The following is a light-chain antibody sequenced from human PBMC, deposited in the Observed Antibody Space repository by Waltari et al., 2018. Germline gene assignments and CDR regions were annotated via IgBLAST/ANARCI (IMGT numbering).Light chain of an antibody. V-gene: IGLV1-40*01. CDR3: QSYDSSLSRYV. CDR1: SSNIGANYD. Sequence: QSVLTQPPSVSGAPGQRVTIPCTGSSSNIGANYDVHWYQQVPGTAPKLPSYGNRNRPAGVTDRCSASKSGTSAALASTGLQADDEADYYCQSYDSSLSRYVFGSGTEVTVL. CDR2: GNR. J-gene: IGLJ1*01.